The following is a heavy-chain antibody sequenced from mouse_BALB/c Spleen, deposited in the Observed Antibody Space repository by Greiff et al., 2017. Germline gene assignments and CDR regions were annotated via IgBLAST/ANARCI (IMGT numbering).Heavy chain of an antibody. CDR1: GYTFTDYA. J-gene: IGHJ4*01. V-gene: IGHV1-67*01. CDR3: ARDLYDYDYAMDY. Sequence: VQLQQSGPELVRPGESVKISCKGSGYTFTDYAMHWVKQSHAKSLEWIGVISIYYDNTNYNQKFKGKATMTVDKSSGTAYMELARLTSEDSAIYYCARDLYDYDYAMDYWGQGTSVTVSS. CDR2: ISIYYDNT. D-gene: IGHD2-4*01.